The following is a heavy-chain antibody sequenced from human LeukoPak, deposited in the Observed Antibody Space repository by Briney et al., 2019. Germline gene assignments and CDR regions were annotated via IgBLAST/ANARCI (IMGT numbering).Heavy chain of an antibody. CDR2: IKKDGSEK. V-gene: IGHV3-7*01. J-gene: IGHJ4*02. CDR1: GFTFSSYW. D-gene: IGHD4-23*01. CDR3: ARGADYGGIGGEVYFDY. Sequence: GGSLRLSCAASGFTFSSYWMSWVRQAPGKGLEGVANIKKDGSEKYYVDSVKGRFTISRDNAKNSLYLQMNSLRAEDTAVYYCARGADYGGIGGEVYFDYWGQGTLVTVSS.